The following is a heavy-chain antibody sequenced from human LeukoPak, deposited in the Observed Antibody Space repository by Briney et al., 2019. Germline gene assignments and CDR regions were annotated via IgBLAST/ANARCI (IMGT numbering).Heavy chain of an antibody. D-gene: IGHD4-17*01. V-gene: IGHV3-23*01. CDR2: ISGSGGST. J-gene: IGHJ3*02. CDR1: GFTFSSYA. CDR3: ARDPNGDYIGTFDM. Sequence: GGSLRLSCAASGFTFSSYAMHWVRQAPGKGLEWVSSISGSGGSTQYADSVQGRFAISRDNSKNTLYLQMNSLRVEDTAVYFCARDPNGDYIGTFDMWGRGTMVSVSS.